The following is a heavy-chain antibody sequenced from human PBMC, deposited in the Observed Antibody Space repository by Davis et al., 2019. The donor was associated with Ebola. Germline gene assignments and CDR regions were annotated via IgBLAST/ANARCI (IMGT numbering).Heavy chain of an antibody. CDR1: GFTFSSYW. V-gene: IGHV3-74*01. CDR3: ARYDFWSGYLWDV. CDR2: INNDGSGT. D-gene: IGHD3-3*01. Sequence: HTGGSLRLSCVASGFTFSSYWMFWVRQAPGKGLVWVSRINNDGSGTSYADSVKGRFTISRDNSKNTLYLQMGSLRPEDMGVYYCARYDFWSGYLWDVWGQGTTVSVSS. J-gene: IGHJ6*02.